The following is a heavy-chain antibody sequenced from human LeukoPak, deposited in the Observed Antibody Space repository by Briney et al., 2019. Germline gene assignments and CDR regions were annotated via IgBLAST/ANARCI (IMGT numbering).Heavy chain of an antibody. CDR3: AREKGAFDI. CDR2: IIPIFGAA. V-gene: IGHV1-69*06. CDR1: GGTFSSYA. Sequence: SVKVSCKASGGTFSSYAISWVRQAPGQGLEWMGGIIPIFGAANYAQKFKGRVTITADKSTSTVYMQMSSLRSEDTAVYYCAREKGAFDIWGQGTMVTVSS. J-gene: IGHJ3*02.